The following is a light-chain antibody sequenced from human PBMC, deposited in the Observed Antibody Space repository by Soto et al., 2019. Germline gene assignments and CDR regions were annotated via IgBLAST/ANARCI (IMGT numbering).Light chain of an antibody. Sequence: IQVTQPPLYLSASVGDIVTITCRASQEITSFVAWYQQQPEKAPKXLIFATSRLQTGVPSRFSGSGSGTEGTLTISSLQTEDGATYYCQQVHSFPLTFGPGTKVDIK. V-gene: IGKV1-9*01. CDR3: QQVHSFPLT. CDR1: QEITSF. CDR2: ATS. J-gene: IGKJ3*01.